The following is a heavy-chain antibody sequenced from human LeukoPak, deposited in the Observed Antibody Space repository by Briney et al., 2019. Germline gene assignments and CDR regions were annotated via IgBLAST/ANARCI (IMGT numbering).Heavy chain of an antibody. V-gene: IGHV4-30-2*01. CDR2: IYHSGSA. J-gene: IGHJ4*02. CDR3: ARSSRTYYYDSSGYFDY. CDR1: GGSISSGGYS. Sequence: SDTLSLTCAVSGGSISSGGYSWSWIRQPPGKGLEWIGYIYHSGSAYYNPSLKSRVTISVDRSKNQFSLKLSSVTAADTAVYYCARSSRTYYYDSSGYFDYWGQGTLVTVSS. D-gene: IGHD3-22*01.